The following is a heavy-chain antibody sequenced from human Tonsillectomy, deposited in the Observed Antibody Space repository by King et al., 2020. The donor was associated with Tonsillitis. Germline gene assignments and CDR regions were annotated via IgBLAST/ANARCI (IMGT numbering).Heavy chain of an antibody. CDR3: ASALPNAVAGIDY. CDR2: ISHDGTRK. CDR1: GFTFSGYA. V-gene: IGHV3-30*01. J-gene: IGHJ4*02. Sequence: VQLGESGGGVVQPGRALRLSCAASGFTFSGYAMHWVRLGPGKGLEWVAGISHDGTRKYYADSVKGRFSISRDNSRDTLDLEMNSLRGEDRAVYYCASALPNAVAGIDYCGQGALVTVSS. D-gene: IGHD6-19*01.